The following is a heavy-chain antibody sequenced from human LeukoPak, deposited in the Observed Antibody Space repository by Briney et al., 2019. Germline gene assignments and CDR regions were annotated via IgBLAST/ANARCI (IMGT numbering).Heavy chain of an antibody. D-gene: IGHD3-22*01. J-gene: IGHJ4*02. CDR1: GGSISSSSYY. V-gene: IGHV4-39*01. Sequence: SETLSLTCTVSGGSISSSSYYWGWIRQPPGKGLEWIGSIYYSGSTYYNPSLKSRVTISVDTSKNQFSLKLSSVTDADTAAYXXXSYYFHGGLGYWGQGTLVTVSS. CDR3: XSYYFHGGLGY. CDR2: IYYSGST.